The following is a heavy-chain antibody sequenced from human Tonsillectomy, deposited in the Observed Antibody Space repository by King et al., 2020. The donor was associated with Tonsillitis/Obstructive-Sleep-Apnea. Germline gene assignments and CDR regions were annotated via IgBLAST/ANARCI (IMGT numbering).Heavy chain of an antibody. CDR1: GFTFSSYG. CDR3: AKDPAPAWDYDSSGYPYYYYYYMDV. CDR2: ISYDGSNK. J-gene: IGHJ6*03. V-gene: IGHV3-30*18. Sequence: QLVQSGGGVVQPGRSLRLSCAASGFTFSSYGMHWVRQAPGKGLEWVAVISYDGSNKYYADSEKGRFTISRDNSKNTLYLQMNSLRAEDTAVYYCAKDPAPAWDYDSSGYPYYYYYYMDVWGKGTTVTVSS. D-gene: IGHD3-22*01.